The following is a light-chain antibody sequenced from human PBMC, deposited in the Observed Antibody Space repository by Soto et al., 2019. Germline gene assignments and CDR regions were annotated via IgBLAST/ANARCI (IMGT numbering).Light chain of an antibody. Sequence: ELVMTQSPGTLSVSPGERATLSCRASQSVGTNLAWYQQRPGQAPRLLIYGASTRATDILARFSGSGSGTEFTLTITSLQSEDFAIYYCQPYNNWPPETFGRGTRVDI. CDR1: QSVGTN. V-gene: IGKV3-15*01. J-gene: IGKJ1*01. CDR3: QPYNNWPPET. CDR2: GAS.